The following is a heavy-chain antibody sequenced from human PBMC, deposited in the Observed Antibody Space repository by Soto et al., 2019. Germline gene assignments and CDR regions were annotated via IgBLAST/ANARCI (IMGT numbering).Heavy chain of an antibody. CDR3: ATMGTTTGSYYFYY. V-gene: IGHV4-30-4*01. D-gene: IGHD1-26*01. J-gene: IGHJ4*02. Sequence: PSETLSLTCTVSGDSISRGDYYWSWIRQPPGKGLEWIAFISYSGSTYYNPSLQSRVAMSVDTSRNQFSLRLSSVTAADTAVYYCATMGTTTGSYYFYYWGQGTLVTVSS. CDR1: GDSISRGDYY. CDR2: ISYSGST.